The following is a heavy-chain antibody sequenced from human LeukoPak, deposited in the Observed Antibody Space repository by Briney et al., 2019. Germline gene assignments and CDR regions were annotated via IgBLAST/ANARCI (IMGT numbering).Heavy chain of an antibody. CDR2: ITATGDTA. CDR1: GFTFTKYA. CDR3: AGDRNSDWYSPLDY. V-gene: IGHV3-23*01. D-gene: IGHD6-19*01. J-gene: IGHJ4*02. Sequence: GGSLRLSCVASGFTFTKYAMSWIRQAPGKGLEWVAIITATGDTAYYADSVKGRFTISRGNSRNTVYMQMDSLRAEDTAIYYCAGDRNSDWYSPLDYWGQGSQVTVSP.